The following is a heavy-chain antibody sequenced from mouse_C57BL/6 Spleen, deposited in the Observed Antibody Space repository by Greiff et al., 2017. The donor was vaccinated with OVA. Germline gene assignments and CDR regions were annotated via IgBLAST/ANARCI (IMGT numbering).Heavy chain of an antibody. CDR3: ARDGVMYYFDY. Sequence: EVQLVESGPGLVKPSQSLSLTCSVTGYSITSGYYWNWIRQFPGNKLEWMGYISYDGSNNYNPSLKNRISITRDTSKNQFFLKLNSGTTEDTATYYCARDGVMYYFDYWGQGTTLTVSS. CDR1: GYSITSGYY. V-gene: IGHV3-6*01. CDR2: ISYDGSN. J-gene: IGHJ2*01. D-gene: IGHD2-3*01.